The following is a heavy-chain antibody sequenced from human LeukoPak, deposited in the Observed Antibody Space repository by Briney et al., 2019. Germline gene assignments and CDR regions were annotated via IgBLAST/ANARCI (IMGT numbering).Heavy chain of an antibody. Sequence: ASVKVSCKASGYTFTSYDINWVRQATGQGLEWMGWMNPNSGNTGYAQKFQGRVTMTRNTSISTAYMELSSLRSEDTAVYYCARGIFYGSGSYQNWFDPWGQGTLVTVSS. D-gene: IGHD3-10*01. CDR3: ARGIFYGSGSYQNWFDP. CDR2: MNPNSGNT. V-gene: IGHV1-8*01. J-gene: IGHJ5*02. CDR1: GYTFTSYD.